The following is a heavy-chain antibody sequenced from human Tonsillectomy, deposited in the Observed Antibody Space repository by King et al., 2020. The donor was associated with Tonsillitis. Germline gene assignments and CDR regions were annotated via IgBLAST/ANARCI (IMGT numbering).Heavy chain of an antibody. D-gene: IGHD6-13*01. V-gene: IGHV4-59*08. CDR1: GGSISSYY. J-gene: IGHJ4*02. Sequence: VQLQESGPGLVKPSETLSLTCTVSGGSISSYYWSWIRQPPGTGLGWIGYIYYCGSTNNNPSPKSRVTISVSTAKNQFSLKLSSVTAADTAVYYCARHGRQQQSPDYWGQGTLVTVSS. CDR3: ARHGRQQQSPDY. CDR2: IYYCGST.